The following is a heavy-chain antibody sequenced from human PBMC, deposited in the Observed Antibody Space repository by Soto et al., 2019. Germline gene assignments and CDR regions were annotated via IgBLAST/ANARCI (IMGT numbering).Heavy chain of an antibody. J-gene: IGHJ5*02. CDR2: INSDGSST. V-gene: IGHV3-74*01. Sequence: PGGSLRLSCAASGFTFSSYWTHWVRQAPGKGLVWVSRINSDGSSTSYADSVKGRFTISRDNAKNTLYLQMNSLRAEDTAVYYCARDSGSYSLDPWGQGTLVTVAS. D-gene: IGHD1-26*01. CDR1: GFTFSSYW. CDR3: ARDSGSYSLDP.